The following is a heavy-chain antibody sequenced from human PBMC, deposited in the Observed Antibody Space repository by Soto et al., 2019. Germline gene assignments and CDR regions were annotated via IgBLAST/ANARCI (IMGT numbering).Heavy chain of an antibody. CDR3: ARASSIAARPGRGKAFDI. Sequence: SETLSLTCAVYGGSFSGYYWSWIRQPPGKGLEWIGEINHSGSTNYNPSLKSRVTISVDTSKNQFSLKLSPVTAADTAVYYCARASSIAARPGRGKAFDIWGQGTMVTVSS. J-gene: IGHJ3*02. CDR1: GGSFSGYY. D-gene: IGHD6-6*01. CDR2: INHSGST. V-gene: IGHV4-34*01.